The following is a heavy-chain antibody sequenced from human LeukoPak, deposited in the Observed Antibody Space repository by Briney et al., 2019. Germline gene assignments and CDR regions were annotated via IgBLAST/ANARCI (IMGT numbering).Heavy chain of an antibody. D-gene: IGHD3-10*01. CDR1: GYTFTGYY. V-gene: IGHV1-2*02. Sequence: ASVKVSCKASGYTFTGYYIHWVRHAPGQGPEWMGWINPNIGGTNYAQKFRGRVSLTRDTSTSTAYMELNSLRSDDTAVYYCARCGSGTDLYDYYFMDVWGKGTTVTVSS. CDR3: ARCGSGTDLYDYYFMDV. CDR2: INPNIGGT. J-gene: IGHJ6*03.